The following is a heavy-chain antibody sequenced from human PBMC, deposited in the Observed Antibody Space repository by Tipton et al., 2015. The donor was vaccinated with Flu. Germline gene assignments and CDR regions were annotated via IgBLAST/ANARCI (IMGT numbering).Heavy chain of an antibody. J-gene: IGHJ4*02. Sequence: LRLSCAASGFSVSTNYMSWIRQPAGKGLEWIGRIYYSGGSTDYNPSLKSRVTVSLDTSKNQFSLKLTSVTAADRAVYYCALSTTAHREFESWGQGTLVTVSS. CDR2: IYYSGGST. V-gene: IGHV4-4*07. CDR1: GFSVSTNY. CDR3: ALSTTAHREFES. D-gene: IGHD1-1*01.